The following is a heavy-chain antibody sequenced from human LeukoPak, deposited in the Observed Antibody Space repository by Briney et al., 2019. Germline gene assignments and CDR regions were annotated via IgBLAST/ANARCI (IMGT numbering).Heavy chain of an antibody. Sequence: PGRSLRLSCAASGFTFSSYAMSWVRQAPGKGLEWVSVISGSGGSTKYVDSVKGRFTISRDNSKNTLYLQMNSLRAEDTAVYYCAKGQTAMDAFDVWGQGTMVTVSS. J-gene: IGHJ3*01. CDR1: GFTFSSYA. CDR2: ISGSGGST. D-gene: IGHD5-18*01. CDR3: AKGQTAMDAFDV. V-gene: IGHV3-23*01.